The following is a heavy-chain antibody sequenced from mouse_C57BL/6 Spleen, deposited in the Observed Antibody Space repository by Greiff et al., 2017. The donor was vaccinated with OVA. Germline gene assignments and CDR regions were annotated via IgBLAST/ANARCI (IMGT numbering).Heavy chain of an antibody. J-gene: IGHJ4*01. CDR3: ARKNPIYYGYDVGAMDY. Sequence: QVQLKESGAELMKPGASVKLSCKATGYTFTGYWIEWVKQRPGHGLEWIGEILPGSGSTNYNEKFKGKATFTADTSSNTAYMQLSSLTTEDSAIYYCARKNPIYYGYDVGAMDYWGQGTSVTVSS. V-gene: IGHV1-9*01. D-gene: IGHD2-2*01. CDR1: GYTFTGYW. CDR2: ILPGSGST.